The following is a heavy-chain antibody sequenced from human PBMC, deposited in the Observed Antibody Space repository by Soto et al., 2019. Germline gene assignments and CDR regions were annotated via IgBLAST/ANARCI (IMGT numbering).Heavy chain of an antibody. D-gene: IGHD3-16*01. Sequence: EQLVESGGDLVQPGGSLRLSCAASGFTVSNNYMSWVRQAPGKGLEWVSLISSGGSTYYADSVKGRFTISRDSSKTTLYLQMTSLRAEDTAMYYCAAYTHKGYWGQGTLVTVSS. J-gene: IGHJ4*02. CDR2: ISSGGST. V-gene: IGHV3-66*01. CDR3: AAYTHKGY. CDR1: GFTVSNNY.